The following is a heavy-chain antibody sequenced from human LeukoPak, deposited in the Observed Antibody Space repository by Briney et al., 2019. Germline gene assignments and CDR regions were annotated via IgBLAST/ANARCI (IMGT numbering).Heavy chain of an antibody. CDR1: GGSISSCDYY. Sequence: SQTLSLTCTVSGGSISSCDYYWSWIRQPPGKGLEWIGYIYYSGSTYYNPALKSRGTISVDTSKNQFSLKLSSVTAADTAVSYCARESALIGWFDHWGQGTLVTVSS. V-gene: IGHV4-30-4*01. CDR3: ARESALIGWFDH. J-gene: IGHJ5*02. CDR2: IYYSGST.